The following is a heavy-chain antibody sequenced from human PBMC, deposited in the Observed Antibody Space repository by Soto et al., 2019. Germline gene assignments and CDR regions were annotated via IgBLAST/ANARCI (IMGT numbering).Heavy chain of an antibody. J-gene: IGHJ4*02. CDR1: GFSFSSYA. Sequence: PGGSLRLSCAASGFSFSSYAVSWVRQAPGKRLEWVSAISGSGGSTYYADSVKGRFTISRDNSKNTLYLQMNSLRAEDTAVYYCAKSIFLYYFDYWGQGTLLTVSS. CDR3: AKSIFLYYFDY. CDR2: ISGSGGST. D-gene: IGHD3-9*01. V-gene: IGHV3-23*01.